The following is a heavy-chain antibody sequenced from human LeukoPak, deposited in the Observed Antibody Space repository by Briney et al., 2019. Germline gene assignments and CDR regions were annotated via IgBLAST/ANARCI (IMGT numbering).Heavy chain of an antibody. V-gene: IGHV3-23*01. CDR2: IGGSNGIT. Sequence: GGSLRLSCAASRFTFNSYTMSWVRQAPGKGLEWVSVIGGSNGITFYVGSVKGRFTISRDNSKDTLYPQMNSLRAEDTAVYYCARNENSGWGYFDYWGQGTLVTVSS. CDR3: ARNENSGWGYFDY. J-gene: IGHJ4*02. D-gene: IGHD5-12*01. CDR1: RFTFNSYT.